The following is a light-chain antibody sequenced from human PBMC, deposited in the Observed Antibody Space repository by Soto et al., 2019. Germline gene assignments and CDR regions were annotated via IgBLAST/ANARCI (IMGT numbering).Light chain of an antibody. CDR2: DAS. J-gene: IGKJ4*01. Sequence: DIRMTQSPSSLSASVGDRVTITCQASQDISNYLNWYQQKPGKAPKLLIYDASNLETGVPSRFSGSGSGTDFTFTISSLQPEDIATYYCQQYDQRLTFGGGTKVEIK. CDR3: QQYDQRLT. V-gene: IGKV1-33*01. CDR1: QDISNY.